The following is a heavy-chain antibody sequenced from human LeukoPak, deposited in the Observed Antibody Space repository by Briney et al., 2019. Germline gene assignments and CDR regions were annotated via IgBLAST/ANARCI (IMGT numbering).Heavy chain of an antibody. D-gene: IGHD6-19*01. CDR3: ARDRGGWYLAERHFDY. CDR1: GFTFSSYS. J-gene: IGHJ4*02. CDR2: ISSSSSYI. V-gene: IGHV3-21*01. Sequence: GGSLRLSCAASGFTFSSYSMNWVRQAPGKGLEWVSSISSSSSYIYYADSVKGRFTISRDNAKNSLYLQMNSLRAEDTAVYYCARDRGGWYLAERHFDYWGQGTLVTVSS.